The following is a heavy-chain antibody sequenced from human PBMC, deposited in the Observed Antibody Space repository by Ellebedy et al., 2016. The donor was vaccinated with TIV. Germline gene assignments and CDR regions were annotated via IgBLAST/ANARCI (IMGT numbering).Heavy chain of an antibody. V-gene: IGHV1-69*04. CDR1: GGTFSNYA. CDR2: IIPFLGIA. CDR3: ARTIRRAKNWNYGYYYGMDV. D-gene: IGHD1-7*01. J-gene: IGHJ6*02. Sequence: AASVKVSCKASGGTFSNYAISWVRQAPGQGLEWMGRIIPFLGIADYAQKFQGRVTITADKSTSTAYMELSSLRSEDTAVYYCARTIRRAKNWNYGYYYGMDVWGQGTLVTVSS.